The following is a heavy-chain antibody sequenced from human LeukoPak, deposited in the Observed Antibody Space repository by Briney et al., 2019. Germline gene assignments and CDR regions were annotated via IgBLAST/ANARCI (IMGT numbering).Heavy chain of an antibody. CDR1: GFTFSSYA. CDR2: ISHDGSNK. Sequence: GGSLRLSCAASGFTFSSYAMHWVRQAPGKGLEWVAVISHDGSNKYYADSVKGRFTISRDNSKNTLYLQMNSLRAEDTAVYYCARDLRIAAANSFYFDYWGQGTLVTVSS. V-gene: IGHV3-30-3*01. D-gene: IGHD6-13*01. J-gene: IGHJ4*02. CDR3: ARDLRIAAANSFYFDY.